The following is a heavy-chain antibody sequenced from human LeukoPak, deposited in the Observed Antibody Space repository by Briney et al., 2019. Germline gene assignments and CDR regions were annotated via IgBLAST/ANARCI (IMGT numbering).Heavy chain of an antibody. Sequence: GASVKVSCKASGYTFTDYYMHWVQQAPGKGLEWMGRVDPEDGETIYAEKFQGRVTITADTSTDTAYMELSSLRSEDTAVYYCATGRGYSGYDYWGQGTLVTVSS. CDR1: GYTFTDYY. D-gene: IGHD5-12*01. V-gene: IGHV1-69-2*01. CDR2: VDPEDGET. CDR3: ATGRGYSGYDY. J-gene: IGHJ4*02.